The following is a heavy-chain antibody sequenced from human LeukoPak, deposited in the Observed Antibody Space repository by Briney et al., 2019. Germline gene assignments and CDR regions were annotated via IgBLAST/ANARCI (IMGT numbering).Heavy chain of an antibody. Sequence: GGSLRLSCAASGFTFSNYAMSWVRQAPGKGLEWVSAISGRPSYADSVKGRFTISRDNSKNTLYLQMNNLGAEDTAVYYCAKVTSAGSCYQSDYWGQGTLVTVSS. CDR1: GFTFSNYA. CDR2: ISGRP. D-gene: IGHD2-15*01. V-gene: IGHV3-23*01. CDR3: AKVTSAGSCYQSDY. J-gene: IGHJ4*02.